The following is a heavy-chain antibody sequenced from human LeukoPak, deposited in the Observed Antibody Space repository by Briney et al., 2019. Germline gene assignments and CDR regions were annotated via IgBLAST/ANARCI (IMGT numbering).Heavy chain of an antibody. CDR2: INYSGNT. D-gene: IGHD3-3*01. J-gene: IGHJ4*02. CDR3: ARDIPSGYHDY. V-gene: IGHV4-39*07. CDR1: GGSISSSSYY. Sequence: SETLSLTCTVSGGSISSSSYYWGWIRQPPGKGLEWIGSINYSGNTYYNPPLSSRVTISVDTSKNQFSLKLSSVTAADTAVYYCARDIPSGYHDYWGQGTLVTVSS.